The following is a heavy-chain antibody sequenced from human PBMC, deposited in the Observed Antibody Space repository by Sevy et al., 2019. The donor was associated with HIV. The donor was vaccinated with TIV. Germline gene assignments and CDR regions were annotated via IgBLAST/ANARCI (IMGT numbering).Heavy chain of an antibody. Sequence: GGSLRLSCAASGFTFSSYSMNWVRQAPGKGLEWVSSISSSSSYIYYADSVKGRFTISRDNAKNSLYLQMNSLRAEDTAVYYCARDDIVVVPAAQIYYYYGMDAWGQGTTVTVSS. D-gene: IGHD2-2*01. CDR3: ARDDIVVVPAAQIYYYYGMDA. V-gene: IGHV3-21*01. CDR2: ISSSSSYI. CDR1: GFTFSSYS. J-gene: IGHJ6*02.